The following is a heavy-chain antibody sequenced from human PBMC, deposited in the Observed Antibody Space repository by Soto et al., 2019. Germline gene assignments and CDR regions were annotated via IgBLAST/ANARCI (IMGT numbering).Heavy chain of an antibody. CDR3: AKYDDWTGYGFDY. J-gene: IGHJ4*02. Sequence: GGSLRLSCATSGFTFTSFALSWVRQAPGKGLEWVSVIGGLAGRTYYADYVKGRFTISRDNAKNSVYLQMNSLRAEDTAVYYCAKYDDWTGYGFDYWGQGTLVTVSS. D-gene: IGHD3-3*01. CDR1: GFTFTSFA. CDR2: IGGLAGRT. V-gene: IGHV3-23*01.